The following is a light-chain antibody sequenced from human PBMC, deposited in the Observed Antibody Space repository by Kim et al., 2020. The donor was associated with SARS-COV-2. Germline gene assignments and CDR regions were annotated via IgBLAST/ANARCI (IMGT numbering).Light chain of an antibody. CDR2: DVF. CDR3: TSYRSSGYV. Sequence: QSALTQPASVSGSPGQSITISCTGTSSDVGGYNYVSWYQQYSGKAPKLMIYDVFKRPSGVSNRFSGSKSGNTASLTISGLQAEDAADYYCTSYRSSGYVFGTGTKVTVL. V-gene: IGLV2-14*03. J-gene: IGLJ1*01. CDR1: SSDVGGYNY.